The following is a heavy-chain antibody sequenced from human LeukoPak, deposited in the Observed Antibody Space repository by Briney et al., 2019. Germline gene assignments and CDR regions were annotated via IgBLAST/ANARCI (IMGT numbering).Heavy chain of an antibody. J-gene: IGHJ4*02. CDR1: GYTFTGYY. V-gene: IGHV1-2*06. CDR2: INPNSGGT. D-gene: IGHD6-19*01. Sequence: ASVKVSCKASGYTFTGYYMHWARQAPGQGLEWMGRINPNSGGTNYAQKFQGRVTMTRDTSISTAYMELSRLRSDDTAVYYCARVSIAVAGTRIDYWGQGTLVTVSS. CDR3: ARVSIAVAGTRIDY.